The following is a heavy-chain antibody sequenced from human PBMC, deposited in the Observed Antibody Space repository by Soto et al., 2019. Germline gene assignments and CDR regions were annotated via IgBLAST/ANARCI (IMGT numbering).Heavy chain of an antibody. J-gene: IGHJ6*02. CDR2: VSASGLHT. Sequence: GGSRRLSCAASGFTFSTYAMAWVRQAPGKGLEWVSGVSASGLHTYYADPVKGRFNISRDNSKNTVYLQMNSLRAEDTAVYYCAMGSGSSYYYGMDVWGQGTTVTVSS. CDR3: AMGSGSSYYYGMDV. V-gene: IGHV3-23*01. D-gene: IGHD3-10*01. CDR1: GFTFSTYA.